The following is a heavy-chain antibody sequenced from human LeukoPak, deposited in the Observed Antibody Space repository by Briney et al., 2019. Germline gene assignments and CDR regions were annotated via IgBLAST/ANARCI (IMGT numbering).Heavy chain of an antibody. CDR1: AFTFSSYA. CDR2: ISGSGGST. J-gene: IGHJ4*02. CDR3: AKGFSGTSSFDY. V-gene: IGHV3-23*01. Sequence: GGSLRLSCAASAFTFSSYAMSWVRQAPGKGLVWVSAISGSGGSTYYADSVKGRFTISRDNSKNTLYLQMNSLRAEDAAVYYCAKGFSGTSSFDYWGQGTLVTVSS.